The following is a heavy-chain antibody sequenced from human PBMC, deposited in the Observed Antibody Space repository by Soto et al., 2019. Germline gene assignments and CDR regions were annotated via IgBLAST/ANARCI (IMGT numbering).Heavy chain of an antibody. CDR3: AREQDSYGNYHFDY. CDR2: IYYSGST. D-gene: IGHD5-18*01. CDR1: GGSISSYY. V-gene: IGHV4-59*01. Sequence: QVQLQESGPGLVKPSETLSLTCTVSGGSISSYYWSWIRQPPGKGLEWIGYIYYSGSTNYNPSLKSRVTTPEDTSNNQFSLKLSSVTAADTAVYYGAREQDSYGNYHFDYWGQGTLVTASS. J-gene: IGHJ4*02.